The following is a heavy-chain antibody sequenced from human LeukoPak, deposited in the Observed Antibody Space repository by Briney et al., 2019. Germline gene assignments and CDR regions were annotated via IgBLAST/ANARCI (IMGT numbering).Heavy chain of an antibody. CDR2: IYSTGST. V-gene: IGHV4-4*07. CDR3: ARQIASADTAGFDF. CDR1: GGSISSYY. Sequence: SETLSLTCTVSGGSISSYYWSWIRQPAGKGLEWIGRIYSTGSTNYNPSLKSRVTMSVDTSKNQFSLRLRSVTAADTAVYYCARQIASADTAGFDFWGQGALVTVSS. J-gene: IGHJ4*02. D-gene: IGHD6-13*01.